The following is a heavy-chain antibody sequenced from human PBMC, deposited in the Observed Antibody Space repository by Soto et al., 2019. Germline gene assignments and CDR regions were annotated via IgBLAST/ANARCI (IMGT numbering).Heavy chain of an antibody. V-gene: IGHV3-21*01. CDR1: GFTFSSYS. D-gene: IGHD7-27*01. J-gene: IGHJ4*02. Sequence: GGSLRLSCAASGFTFSSYSMNWVRQAPGKGLEWVSSISSSSSYIYYADSVKGRCTISRDNAKNSLYLQMNSLSAEDKAVYYYARDGTGEQNFDYWGQGTLVTVSS. CDR2: ISSSSSYI. CDR3: ARDGTGEQNFDY.